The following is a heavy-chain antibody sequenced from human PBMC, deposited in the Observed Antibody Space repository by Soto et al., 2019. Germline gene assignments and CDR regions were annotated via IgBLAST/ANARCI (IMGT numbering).Heavy chain of an antibody. CDR1: GYTFTSYY. J-gene: IGHJ4*02. V-gene: IGHV1-46*03. Sequence: GASVKVSCKASGYTFTSYYMHWVRQAPGQGLEWMGIINPSGGSTSYAQKFQGRVTMTRDTSTSTVYMELSSLRSEDTAVYYCAREGQQWLVRRIFDYWGQGTLVTVSS. D-gene: IGHD6-19*01. CDR2: INPSGGST. CDR3: AREGQQWLVRRIFDY.